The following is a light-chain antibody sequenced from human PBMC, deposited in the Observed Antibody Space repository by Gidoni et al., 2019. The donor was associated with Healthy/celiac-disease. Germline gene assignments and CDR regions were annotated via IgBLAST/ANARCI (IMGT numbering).Light chain of an antibody. CDR3: QQYNNWPAYT. CDR2: GAS. J-gene: IGKJ2*01. Sequence: EIVMTQSPDTLSVSPGERATLSCRASQSISSNLAWYQQKPGQAPRLLYGASTRATGIPARFSGSGSGTEFTLTISSLQSEDFAVYYCQQYNNWPAYTFXXXTKLEIK. V-gene: IGKV3-15*01. CDR1: QSISSN.